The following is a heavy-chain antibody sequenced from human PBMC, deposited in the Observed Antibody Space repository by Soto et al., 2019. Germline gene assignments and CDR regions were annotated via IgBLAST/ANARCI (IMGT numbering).Heavy chain of an antibody. CDR2: MNPNTGNT. CDR3: ARDRTGKLPN. CDR1: GYTFTSYD. D-gene: IGHD1-1*01. V-gene: IGHV1-8*01. Sequence: QVQLEQSGAEVKKPGASVKVSCKASGYTFTSYDINWVRQATGQGLEWMGWMNPNTGNTGYAQKYQGRVTMTRNTSISTAYMELSSLRAEDTAVYYGARDRTGKLPNWGQGTLVTVSS. J-gene: IGHJ4*02.